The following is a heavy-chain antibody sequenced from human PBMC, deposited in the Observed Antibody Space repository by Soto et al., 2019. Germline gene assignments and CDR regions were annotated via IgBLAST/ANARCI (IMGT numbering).Heavy chain of an antibody. D-gene: IGHD1-7*01. V-gene: IGHV3-23*01. CDR3: AKNQEQELPRVSDF. CDR2: MSGSSSTT. J-gene: IGHJ4*02. Sequence: EVRLLESGGGLVKPGGSLRLSCATSGLTFSNYAMSWVRQAPGGGLEWVSSMSGSSSTTYYADSVRGRFTISRDRSKNTLYLQMSSLRAEDTALYYCAKNQEQELPRVSDFWGQGTLVTVS. CDR1: GLTFSNYA.